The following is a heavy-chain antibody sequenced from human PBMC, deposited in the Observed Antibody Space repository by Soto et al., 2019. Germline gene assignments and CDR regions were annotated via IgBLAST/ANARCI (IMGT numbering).Heavy chain of an antibody. V-gene: IGHV1-3*01. D-gene: IGHD6-6*01. CDR2: INAGNGNT. CDR1: GYTFTRYA. Sequence: QVQLVQSGAEVKKPGASVKVSCKASGYTFTRYAMHWVRQAPGQRLEWMGWINAGNGNTKYSQKFQGRVTITRDTSASTAYMELSSLRSEDTAVYYCARTHKGIAAHYGMDVWGQGTTVTVSS. J-gene: IGHJ6*02. CDR3: ARTHKGIAAHYGMDV.